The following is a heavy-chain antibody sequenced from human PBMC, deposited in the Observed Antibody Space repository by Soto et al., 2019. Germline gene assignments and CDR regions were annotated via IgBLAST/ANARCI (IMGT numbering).Heavy chain of an antibody. J-gene: IGHJ4*02. V-gene: IGHV4-4*07. CDR2: IYSSGSN. CDR1: GVSISDYY. CDR3: ASEGTAMKLHY. Sequence: SETLSLTSTVSGVSISDYYWGWIRQPAGKGLEWIGRIYSSGSNNYNPSLKSRVTMSVDTPKNQFSLKLSSVTAADTAVYYCASEGTAMKLHYWGQGALVTVSS. D-gene: IGHD2-21*02.